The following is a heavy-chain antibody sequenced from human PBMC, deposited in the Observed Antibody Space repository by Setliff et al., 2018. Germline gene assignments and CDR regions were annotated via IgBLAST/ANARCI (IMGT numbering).Heavy chain of an antibody. D-gene: IGHD3-22*01. J-gene: IGHJ4*02. CDR1: GISISGRY. CDR3: ARSINGYQQRYDI. V-gene: IGHV3-74*01. Sequence: PGGSLRLSCAGSGISISGRYMHWVRQAPGKGLVWVSRIYTDGTITSYADSVKGRFTISRDNAKNSLYLLMRVDDTAVYYCARSINGYQQRYDIWGQGALVTVSS. CDR2: IYTDGTIT.